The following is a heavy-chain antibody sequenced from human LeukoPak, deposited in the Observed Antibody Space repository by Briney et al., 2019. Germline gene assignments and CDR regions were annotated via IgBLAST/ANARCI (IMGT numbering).Heavy chain of an antibody. Sequence: PGGSLRLSCAASGFTFSSYSMNWVRQAPGKGLEWVAVISYDGSNKYYADSVKGRFTISRDNSKNTLYLQMNSLRAEDTAVYYCARESTVILYYFDYWGQGTLVTVSS. CDR2: ISYDGSNK. D-gene: IGHD2-15*01. V-gene: IGHV3-30*03. CDR3: ARESTVILYYFDY. J-gene: IGHJ4*02. CDR1: GFTFSSYS.